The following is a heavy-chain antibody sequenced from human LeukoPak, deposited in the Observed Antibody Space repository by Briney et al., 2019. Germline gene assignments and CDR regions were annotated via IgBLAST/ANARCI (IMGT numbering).Heavy chain of an antibody. CDR1: GGSVSSGSYY. J-gene: IGHJ4*02. CDR3: ARDYSRYLGGGFDY. Sequence: MASETLSLTCTVSGGSVSSGSYYWSWIRQPPGKGLEWIGYIYYSGSTNYNPSLKSRVTISVDTSKNQFSLKLSSVTAADTAVYYCARDYSRYLGGGFDYWGQGTLVTVSS. D-gene: IGHD3-16*01. V-gene: IGHV4-61*01. CDR2: IYYSGST.